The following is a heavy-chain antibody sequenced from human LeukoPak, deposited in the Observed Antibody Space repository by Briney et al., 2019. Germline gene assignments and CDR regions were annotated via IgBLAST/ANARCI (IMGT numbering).Heavy chain of an antibody. CDR3: ARAIHTVVTPFADY. J-gene: IGHJ4*02. D-gene: IGHD4-23*01. V-gene: IGHV1-18*01. CDR1: GYTFTSYG. Sequence: GASVKVSCKASGYTFTSYGISWVRQAPGQGLEWMGWISAYNGNTNYAQKLQGRVTMTTDTSTSTAHMELRSLRSDDTAVYYCARAIHTVVTPFADYWGQGTLVTVSS. CDR2: ISAYNGNT.